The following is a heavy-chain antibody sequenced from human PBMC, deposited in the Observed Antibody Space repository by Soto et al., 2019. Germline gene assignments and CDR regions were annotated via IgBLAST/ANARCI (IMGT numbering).Heavy chain of an antibody. CDR2: IDPNSGNI. D-gene: IGHD3-10*01. V-gene: IGHV1-8*01. Sequence: ASVKVSCKASGNTFTSYDINWVRQATGHGLEWMGWIDPNSGNIGYAQKFQGRVTMTRDTAIGTAYMEVSRLRSDDTAVYYCARGRDSGSYYLIDYWGQGTLVTVSS. CDR3: ARGRDSGSYYLIDY. J-gene: IGHJ4*02. CDR1: GNTFTSYD.